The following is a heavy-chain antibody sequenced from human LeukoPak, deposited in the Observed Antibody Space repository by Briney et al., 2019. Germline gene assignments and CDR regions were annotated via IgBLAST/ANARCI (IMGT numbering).Heavy chain of an antibody. J-gene: IGHJ4*02. D-gene: IGHD2-8*01. V-gene: IGHV4-39*07. CDR3: AVLGWCRARVTWGHCEDGVG. CDR2: IYYSGST. CDR1: GGSISSSSYY. Sequence: PSETLSLTCTVSGGSISSSSYYWGWIRQPPGKGLEWIGSIYYSGSTYYNPSLKSRVTIPVDTSKNQFSLKLSSVTAADTAVYYCAVLGWCRARVTWGHCEDGVGWGQGTLVTVSS.